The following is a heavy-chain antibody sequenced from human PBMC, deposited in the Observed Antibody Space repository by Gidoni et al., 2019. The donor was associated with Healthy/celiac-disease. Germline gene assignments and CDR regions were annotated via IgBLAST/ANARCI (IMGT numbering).Heavy chain of an antibody. D-gene: IGHD6-13*01. J-gene: IGHJ4*02. Sequence: QLQLVQSGADVKKPGSSVKVSCKASGRTFSSYAISWVRQAPGQGLAWMGGIIPIFGTANYAQKFQGRVTSTADESTSTAYMELSSLRSEDTAVYDCAREDRNSWYVYWGQGTLVTVSS. CDR3: AREDRNSWYVY. V-gene: IGHV1-69*01. CDR2: IIPIFGTA. CDR1: GRTFSSYA.